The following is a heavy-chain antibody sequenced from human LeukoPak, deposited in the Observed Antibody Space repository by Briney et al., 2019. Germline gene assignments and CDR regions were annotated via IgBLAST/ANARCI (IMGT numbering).Heavy chain of an antibody. CDR2: IYYSGST. V-gene: IGHV4-59*01. J-gene: IGHJ6*03. D-gene: IGHD1-26*01. CDR1: GGSISSYY. Sequence: SETLSLTCTVSGGSISSYYWSWIRQPPGKGLEWIGYIYYSGSTNYNPSLKSRVTISVDTSKNQFSLKLSSVTAADTAVYYCARVVGDGIVGATTSYYYYYMDVWGKGTTVTVSS. CDR3: ARVVGDGIVGATTSYYYYYMDV.